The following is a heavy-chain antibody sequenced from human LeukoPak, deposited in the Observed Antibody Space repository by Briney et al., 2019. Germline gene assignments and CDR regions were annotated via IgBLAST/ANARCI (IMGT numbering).Heavy chain of an antibody. CDR1: GFTFSSYW. D-gene: IGHD3-3*01. CDR3: AKVIISYGMDV. J-gene: IGHJ6*02. V-gene: IGHV3-74*01. Sequence: GGSLRLSCAASGFTFSSYWMHWVRQAPGKGLVCVSRINSDGSSTSYADSVKGRFTISRDNAKNTLYLQMNSLRAEDTAVYYCAKVIISYGMDVWGQGTTATVSS. CDR2: INSDGSST.